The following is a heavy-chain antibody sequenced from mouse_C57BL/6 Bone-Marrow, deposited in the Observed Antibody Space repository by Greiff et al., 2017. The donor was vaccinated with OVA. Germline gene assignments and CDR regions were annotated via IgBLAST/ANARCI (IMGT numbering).Heavy chain of an antibody. CDR1: GYTFTSYG. CDR2: IYPRSGNT. J-gene: IGHJ2*01. V-gene: IGHV1-81*01. CDR3: AREGYYGTGGY. D-gene: IGHD2-1*01. Sequence: VQLQQSGAELARPGASVKLSCKASGYTFTSYGISWVKQRTGQGLEWIGEIYPRSGNTYYNEKFKGQATLTADKSSSTAYMELRSLTSEDSAVYFCAREGYYGTGGYWGQGTTLTVSS.